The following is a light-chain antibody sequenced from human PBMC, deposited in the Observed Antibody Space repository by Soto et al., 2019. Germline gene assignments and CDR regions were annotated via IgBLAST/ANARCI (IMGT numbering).Light chain of an antibody. CDR2: VAS. CDR1: QSISDN. CDR3: QQYNNWPRT. V-gene: IGKV3-15*01. Sequence: EIVMTQSPATLSVSPGERVTLSCRASQSISDNLAWYQQKPGQPPRLLIYVASTRATGIPARFSGSGSGTEFTLTISSLQSEDFAVYYCQQYNNWPRTFGQGTKVEIK. J-gene: IGKJ1*01.